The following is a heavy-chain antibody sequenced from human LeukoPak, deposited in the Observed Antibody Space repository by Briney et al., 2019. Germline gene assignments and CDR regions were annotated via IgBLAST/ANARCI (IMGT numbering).Heavy chain of an antibody. Sequence: GGSLRLSCAASGFTFRSYDMHWVRQPAGKGLEWVSTIGTAADTYYPDSVKGRFTISRDNSKNRLYLRMNSLRAEDTALYYCAKDFVVVPGLVNYFDSWGQGTLVTVPS. D-gene: IGHD2-2*01. V-gene: IGHV3-13*01. J-gene: IGHJ4*02. CDR3: AKDFVVVPGLVNYFDS. CDR2: IGTAADT. CDR1: GFTFRSYD.